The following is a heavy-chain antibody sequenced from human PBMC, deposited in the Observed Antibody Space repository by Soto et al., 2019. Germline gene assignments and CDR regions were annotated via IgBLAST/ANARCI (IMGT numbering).Heavy chain of an antibody. Sequence: PGGSLRLSCAASGFTFSGSAVHWVRQASGKGLEWVGRIRNRANSYATAYAASVKGSFTISRDDSKNTAYLQMNSLKTEDTAVYYCTIRFCSGGSCYADYWGHGTLVTVSS. CDR2: IRNRANSYAT. V-gene: IGHV3-73*01. D-gene: IGHD2-15*01. CDR3: TIRFCSGGSCYADY. J-gene: IGHJ4*01. CDR1: GFTFSGSA.